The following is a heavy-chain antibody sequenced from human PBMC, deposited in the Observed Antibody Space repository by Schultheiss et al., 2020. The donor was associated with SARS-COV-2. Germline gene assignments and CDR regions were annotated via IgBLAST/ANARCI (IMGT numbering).Heavy chain of an antibody. CDR3: ARESDYYDSSGPTLPDY. CDR1: GGSFSGYY. CDR2: INHSGST. V-gene: IGHV4-34*01. Sequence: SETLSLTCAVYGGSFSGYYWSWIRQPPGKGLEWIGEINHSGSTNYNPSLKSRVTISVDTSKNQFSLKLSSVTAADTAVYYCARESDYYDSSGPTLPDYWGQGTLVTVSS. D-gene: IGHD3-22*01. J-gene: IGHJ4*02.